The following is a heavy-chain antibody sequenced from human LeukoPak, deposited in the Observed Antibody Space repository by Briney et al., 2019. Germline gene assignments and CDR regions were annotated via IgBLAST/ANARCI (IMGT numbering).Heavy chain of an antibody. CDR1: GGSISSGSYY. D-gene: IGHD3-10*01. J-gene: IGHJ5*02. CDR2: IYTSGST. CDR3: GRDWDGSGSSWFDP. Sequence: SETLSLTCTVSGGSISSGSYYWSRIRQPAGKGLEWIGRIYTSGSTNYNPSLKSRVTISVDTSKNQFSLKLSSVTAADTAVYYCGRDWDGSGSSWFDPWGQGTLVTVSS. V-gene: IGHV4-61*02.